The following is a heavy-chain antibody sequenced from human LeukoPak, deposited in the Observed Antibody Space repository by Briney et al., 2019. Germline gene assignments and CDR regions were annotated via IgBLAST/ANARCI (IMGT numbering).Heavy chain of an antibody. J-gene: IGHJ6*03. CDR2: IHYGGSHK. CDR3: AKDLRGSNMDV. D-gene: IGHD3-10*01. Sequence: GESLRLSCSASGFTFSSYGMHWVRQDPGKGLEWVAFIHYGGSHKYYTDSVKGRFTISRDNSKNTLYLQMNSLRPEDTAVYYCAKDLRGSNMDVWGKGTTVTVSS. CDR1: GFTFSSYG. V-gene: IGHV3-30*02.